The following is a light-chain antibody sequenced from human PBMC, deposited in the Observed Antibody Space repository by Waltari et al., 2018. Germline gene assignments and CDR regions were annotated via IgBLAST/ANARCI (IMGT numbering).Light chain of an antibody. CDR3: QQYYSTPRYT. V-gene: IGKV4-1*01. Sequence: DIVMTHSPDSLAVSLGERATINCKSSQSVLYSSNNKNYLAWYQQKPGQPPKLLIYWASTRESGVPDRFSGSGSGTDFTLTISSLQAEDVAVYYCQQYYSTPRYTFGQGTKLEIK. J-gene: IGKJ2*01. CDR2: WAS. CDR1: QSVLYSSNNKNY.